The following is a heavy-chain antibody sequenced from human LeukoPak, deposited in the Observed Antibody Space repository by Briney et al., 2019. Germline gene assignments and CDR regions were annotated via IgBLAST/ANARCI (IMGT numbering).Heavy chain of an antibody. Sequence: GGSRRLSCAASGLTFSSYTMNWVRQAPGKGLEWVSSISGSGVGTYYADSVKGRFTISRDNSWNTLYLQMSSLRAEDTAVYYCAKDQVISGSEASDIWGQGTMVTVSS. CDR2: ISGSGVGT. CDR3: AKDQVISGSEASDI. D-gene: IGHD2-21*01. J-gene: IGHJ3*02. V-gene: IGHV3-23*01. CDR1: GLTFSSYT.